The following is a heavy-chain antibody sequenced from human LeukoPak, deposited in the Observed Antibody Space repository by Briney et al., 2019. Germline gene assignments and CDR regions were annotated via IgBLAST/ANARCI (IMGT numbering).Heavy chain of an antibody. J-gene: IGHJ5*02. CDR1: GFTFTNSA. D-gene: IGHD2-15*01. CDR2: IVVGSGDT. Sequence: ASVKVSCKASGFTFTNSAMQWVRQARGQRLEWIGWIVVGSGDTNYAQKFQERVTITRDMSTSTAYMELSSLRSEDTAVYYCAALYCSGGSCYSGWFDPWGQGTLVTVSS. CDR3: AALYCSGGSCYSGWFDP. V-gene: IGHV1-58*02.